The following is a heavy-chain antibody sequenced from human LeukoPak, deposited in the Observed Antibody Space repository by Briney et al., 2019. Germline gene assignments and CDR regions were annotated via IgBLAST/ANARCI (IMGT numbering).Heavy chain of an antibody. Sequence: SQTLSLTCTVSGGSISSGGYYWSWIRQHPGKGLEWIGYIYYSGSTNYNPSLKSRVTISVDTSKNQFSLKLSSVTAADTAVYYCARVKRYSYGSYFDYWGQGTLVTVSS. J-gene: IGHJ4*02. D-gene: IGHD5-18*01. V-gene: IGHV4-31*03. CDR2: IYYSGST. CDR1: GGSISSGGYY. CDR3: ARVKRYSYGSYFDY.